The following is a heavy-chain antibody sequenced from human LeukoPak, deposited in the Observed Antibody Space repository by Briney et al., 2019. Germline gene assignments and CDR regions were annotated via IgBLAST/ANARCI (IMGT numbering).Heavy chain of an antibody. CDR2: ITSSSSHI. CDR3: ASSRASRPDWFDP. CDR1: GLTFSSYS. J-gene: IGHJ5*02. Sequence: PGGSLRLSCAASGLTFSSYSMNWVRQAPGKGLEWVSSITSSSSHIFYADSVMGRFTISRDSAKKSLYLQMNSLRDEETAVYYCASSRASRPDWFDPWGQGTLVTVSS. V-gene: IGHV3-21*01.